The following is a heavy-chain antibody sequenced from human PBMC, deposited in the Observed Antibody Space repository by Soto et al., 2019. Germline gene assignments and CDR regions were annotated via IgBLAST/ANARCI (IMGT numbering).Heavy chain of an antibody. J-gene: IGHJ4*02. CDR3: ARLGCGYYPFYFDY. Sequence: QVQLVQSGAEVKKPGSSVKVSCKASGGTFSSYAISWVRQAPGQGLEWMGGIIPIFGTANYAQKFQGRVTITADESTSTAYMELSSLRSEDTAVYYCARLGCGYYPFYFDYWGQGTLVTVSS. V-gene: IGHV1-69*01. CDR1: GGTFSSYA. D-gene: IGHD3-22*01. CDR2: IIPIFGTA.